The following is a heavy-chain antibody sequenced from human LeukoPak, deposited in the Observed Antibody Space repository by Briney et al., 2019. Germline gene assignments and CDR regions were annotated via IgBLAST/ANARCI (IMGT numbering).Heavy chain of an antibody. J-gene: IGHJ4*02. CDR3: ARDQYGDYALDY. Sequence: GGSLRLSCAVSGFTFSSYSMNWVRQAPGKGLEWVSSISSISYIYYAELVKGRFTISRDTARNSLYLEMNSLRAEDTAVYYCARDQYGDYALDYWGQGTLVTVSS. CDR1: GFTFSSYS. CDR2: ISSISYI. D-gene: IGHD4-17*01. V-gene: IGHV3-21*01.